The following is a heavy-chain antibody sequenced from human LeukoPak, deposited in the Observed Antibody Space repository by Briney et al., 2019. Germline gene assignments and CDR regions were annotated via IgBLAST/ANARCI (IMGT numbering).Heavy chain of an antibody. V-gene: IGHV4-4*07. CDR3: ARGDSSGHYFRPDY. D-gene: IGHD3-22*01. J-gene: IGHJ4*02. CDR1: GGSIWNYY. Sequence: SETLSLTCTVSGGSIWNYYWSWIRQPAGKGLEWIGRIYTSGSTNYNPSLKSRVTMSVDTSKNQFSLKLSSVTAADTAVYYCARGDSSGHYFRPDYWGQGTLVTVSS. CDR2: IYTSGST.